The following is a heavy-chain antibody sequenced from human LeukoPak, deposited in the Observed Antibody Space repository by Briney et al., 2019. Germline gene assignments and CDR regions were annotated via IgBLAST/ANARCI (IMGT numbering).Heavy chain of an antibody. D-gene: IGHD3-3*01. CDR2: IYPGDSDT. V-gene: IGHV5-51*01. CDR1: GYSFTSYW. CDR3: ARQWGGYYDFWSGYLGSYMDV. J-gene: IGHJ6*03. Sequence: PGESLKISCKGSGYSFTSYWIGWVRQMPGKGLEWMGIIYPGDSDTRYSPSFQGQVTISADKSISTAYLQWSSLKASDTAMYYCARQWGGYYDFWSGYLGSYMDVWGKGTTVTFSS.